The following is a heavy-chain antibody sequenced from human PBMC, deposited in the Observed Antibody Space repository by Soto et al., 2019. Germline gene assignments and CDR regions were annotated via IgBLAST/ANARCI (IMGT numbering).Heavy chain of an antibody. V-gene: IGHV1-58*01. CDR3: AAERGITIFGVVIIEDY. J-gene: IGHJ4*02. CDR1: GFTFTSSA. Sequence: ASVKVSCKASGFTFTSSAVQWVRQARGQRLEWIGWIVVGSGNTNYAQKFQERVTITRDMSTSTAYMELSSLRSEDTAVYYCAAERGITIFGVVIIEDYWGQGTLVTVSS. D-gene: IGHD3-3*01. CDR2: IVVGSGNT.